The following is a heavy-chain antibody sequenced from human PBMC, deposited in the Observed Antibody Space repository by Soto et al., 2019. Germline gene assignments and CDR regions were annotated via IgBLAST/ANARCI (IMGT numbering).Heavy chain of an antibody. Sequence: SETLSLTCAVSGGSISFGGYAWSWIRQPPGKGLEWIGYIYHSGSTYYNPSLKSRVTISVDRSKNQFSLKLSSVTAADTAVYYCARGPGYSGYDAYYYYGMDVWGQGTTVTVSS. CDR3: ARGPGYSGYDAYYYYGMDV. CDR1: GGSISFGGYA. V-gene: IGHV4-30-2*01. CDR2: IYHSGST. J-gene: IGHJ6*02. D-gene: IGHD5-12*01.